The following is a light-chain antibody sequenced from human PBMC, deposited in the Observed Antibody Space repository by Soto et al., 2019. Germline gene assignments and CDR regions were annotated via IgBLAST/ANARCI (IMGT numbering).Light chain of an antibody. CDR1: SSDVGGYNY. CDR2: DVS. J-gene: IGLJ2*01. CDR3: TSYTGTSALEV. V-gene: IGLV2-14*01. Sequence: QSVLTQPASVSGSPGQSITISCTGTSSDVGGYNYVSWYQQHPGKAPRLIIYDVSNRPSGVSNRFSGSKSGNTASLTISGLQAEDEADYYCTSYTGTSALEVLRGGTKLTVL.